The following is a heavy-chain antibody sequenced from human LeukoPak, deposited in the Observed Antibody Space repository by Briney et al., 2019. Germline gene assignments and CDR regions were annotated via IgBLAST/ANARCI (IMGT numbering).Heavy chain of an antibody. CDR1: GFTFSSYW. CDR2: INTDGSTT. Sequence: PGGSLRLSCAASGFTFSSYWMHWVRQAPGKGLVWVSRINTDGSTTNYADSVKGRFTISRDNAKNTLYLQVNSLRDEDTAVYYCSTSYSGNPFGDWGQGTLVTVSS. CDR3: STSYSGNPFGD. J-gene: IGHJ4*02. D-gene: IGHD4-23*01. V-gene: IGHV3-74*01.